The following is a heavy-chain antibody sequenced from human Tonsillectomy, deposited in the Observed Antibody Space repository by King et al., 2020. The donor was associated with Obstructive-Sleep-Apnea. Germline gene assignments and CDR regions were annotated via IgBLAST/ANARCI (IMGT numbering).Heavy chain of an antibody. CDR2: IIPIFGTA. Sequence: QLVQSGAEVKKPGSSVKVSCKASGGTFSSYAISWVRQAPGQGLEWMGGIIPIFGTANYAQKFQGRVTITADESTSTAYMELSSLRSGDTAVYYCAGGPDTVSTGYYYGMDVWGQGTTVTVSS. CDR3: AGGPDTVSTGYYYGMDV. D-gene: IGHD4-17*01. CDR1: GGTFSSYA. J-gene: IGHJ6*02. V-gene: IGHV1-69*12.